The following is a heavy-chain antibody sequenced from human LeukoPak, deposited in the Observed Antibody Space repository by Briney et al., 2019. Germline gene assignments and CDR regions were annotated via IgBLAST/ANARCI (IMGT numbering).Heavy chain of an antibody. Sequence: ASVKVSCKASGYTFTSYAMHWVRQAPGQRLEWMGWINVGNGNTKYSQEFQGRVTITRDTSASTAYMELSSLRSGDMAVYYCARVVRYSNGPLTDLLPYYFDYWGQGILVTVSS. V-gene: IGHV1-3*03. J-gene: IGHJ4*02. CDR1: GYTFTSYA. CDR3: ARVVRYSNGPLTDLLPYYFDY. D-gene: IGHD6-19*01. CDR2: INVGNGNT.